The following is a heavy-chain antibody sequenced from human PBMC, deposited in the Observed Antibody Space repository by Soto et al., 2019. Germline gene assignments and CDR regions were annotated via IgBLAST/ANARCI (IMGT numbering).Heavy chain of an antibody. J-gene: IGHJ4*02. Sequence: PSETLSLTCTVSGGSISSYYWSWIRQLPGKGLEWIGYIYYSGSTNYNPSLKSRVTISVDTSKNQFSLKLSSVTAADTAVYYRARASSYYFDYWGQGTLVTVSS. V-gene: IGHV4-59*01. D-gene: IGHD2-15*01. CDR3: ARASSYYFDY. CDR2: IYYSGST. CDR1: GGSISSYY.